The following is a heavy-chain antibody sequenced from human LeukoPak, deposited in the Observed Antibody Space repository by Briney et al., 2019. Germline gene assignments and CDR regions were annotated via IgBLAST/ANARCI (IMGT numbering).Heavy chain of an antibody. Sequence: KPSETLSLTCAVSGYSISSGYYWGWIRQPPGKGLEWIGNVYHSGSTYKNPSLKSRVSTSLDTSNNQFSLKLTSVTAADTAIYYCARLSGAPVRHPIYHFDYWGQGTLVTVSS. CDR3: ARLSGAPVRHPIYHFDY. J-gene: IGHJ4*02. CDR2: VYHSGST. V-gene: IGHV4-38-2*01. CDR1: GYSISSGYY. D-gene: IGHD1-26*01.